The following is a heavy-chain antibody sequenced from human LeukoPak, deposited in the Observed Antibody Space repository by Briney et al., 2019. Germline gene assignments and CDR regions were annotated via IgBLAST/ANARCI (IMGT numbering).Heavy chain of an antibody. D-gene: IGHD6-13*01. CDR1: GFTFSSYW. CDR2: INTDGSTA. CDR3: ARLVPRTAASYYFDS. J-gene: IGHJ4*02. V-gene: IGHV3-74*01. Sequence: GGSLRLSCRASGFTFSSYWLHWVQKTPGRGLVWVSRINTDGSTADYADSVKGRFTISRDNAKNTLYLQMNSLRAEDTAVYYCARLVPRTAASYYFDSWGQGTLVTVSS.